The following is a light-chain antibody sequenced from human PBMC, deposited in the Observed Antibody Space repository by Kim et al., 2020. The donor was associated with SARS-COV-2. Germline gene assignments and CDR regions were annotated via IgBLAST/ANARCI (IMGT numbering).Light chain of an antibody. Sequence: ASVGDRVTITCRASHGIRNDLGWYQQKPGKAPKLLIYAASSLQSGVPSRFSGSGSGTDFTLTIISLQPEDFATYYCLQDYNYPWTFGQGTKVDIK. V-gene: IGKV1-6*01. CDR2: AAS. CDR3: LQDYNYPWT. J-gene: IGKJ1*01. CDR1: HGIRND.